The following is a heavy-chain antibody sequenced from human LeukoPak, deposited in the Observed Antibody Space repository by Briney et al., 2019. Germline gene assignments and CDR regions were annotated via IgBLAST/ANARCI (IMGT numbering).Heavy chain of an antibody. D-gene: IGHD1-26*01. V-gene: IGHV3-33*08. CDR2: IWYDGSNK. Sequence: PGGSLRLSCAASGFTFSKYWVHWVRQAPGQGLEWVALIWYDGSNKYYADSVKGRFTISRDNSKNTVYLQMNSQRVEDTAIYYCARDRPTGSYYSIDYWGQGTLATVSS. CDR1: GFTFSKYW. CDR3: ARDRPTGSYYSIDY. J-gene: IGHJ4*02.